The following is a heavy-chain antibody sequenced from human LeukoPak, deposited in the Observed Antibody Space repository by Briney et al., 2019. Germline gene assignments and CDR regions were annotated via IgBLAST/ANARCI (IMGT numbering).Heavy chain of an antibody. D-gene: IGHD3-22*01. Sequence: SETLSLTCTVSGGSISSYYWSWIRQPPGKGLEWIGYIYSSGSTNYNPSLKSRVTISGDTSKNQISLNLTSVTAADTAVYFCARHRDYYDTWGHGTLVTVSS. J-gene: IGHJ4*01. CDR3: ARHRDYYDT. CDR2: IYSSGST. V-gene: IGHV4-59*08. CDR1: GGSISSYY.